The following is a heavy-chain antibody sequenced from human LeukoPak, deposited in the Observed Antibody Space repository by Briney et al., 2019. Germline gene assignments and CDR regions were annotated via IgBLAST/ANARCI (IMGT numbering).Heavy chain of an antibody. Sequence: SVKVSCKASGGTFSSYAISWVRQAPGQGLEWMGGIIPIFGTANYAQKFQGRVTITADKSTSTAYMELSSLRSEDTAVYYCASALYSYYYYYMDVWGKGTTVTVSS. CDR3: ASALYSYYYYYMDV. D-gene: IGHD2-21*01. CDR1: GGTFSSYA. CDR2: IIPIFGTA. J-gene: IGHJ6*03. V-gene: IGHV1-69*06.